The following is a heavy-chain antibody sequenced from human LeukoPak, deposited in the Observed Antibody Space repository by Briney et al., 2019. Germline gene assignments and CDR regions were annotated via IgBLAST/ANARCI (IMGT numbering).Heavy chain of an antibody. CDR1: GGSISTSY. D-gene: IGHD2-15*01. CDR3: ASKPCSGGSCYVDAFHI. J-gene: IGHJ3*02. Sequence: SETLSLTCSVSGGSISTSYWSWIRQPPGRGLEWIGYIYHSGDTDYNPSLKSQVTLSVDTSKKQSSLKLTSVTAADTAVYYCASKPCSGGSCYVDAFHIWGQGTLVTVSS. V-gene: IGHV4-59*08. CDR2: IYHSGDT.